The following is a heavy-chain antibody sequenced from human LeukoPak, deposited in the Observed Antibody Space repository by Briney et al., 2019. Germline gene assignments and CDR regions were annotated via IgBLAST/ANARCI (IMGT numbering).Heavy chain of an antibody. D-gene: IGHD5-12*01. J-gene: IGHJ4*02. CDR3: ARGDSGYDPTSFDY. V-gene: IGHV3-53*04. Sequence: GGSLRLSCAASGFTVSSNYMSWVRQAPGKRLEWVSVIYSGGSTYYADSVKGRFTISRHNSKNTLYLQMNSLRAEDTAVYYCARGDSGYDPTSFDYWGQGTLVTVSS. CDR2: IYSGGST. CDR1: GFTVSSNY.